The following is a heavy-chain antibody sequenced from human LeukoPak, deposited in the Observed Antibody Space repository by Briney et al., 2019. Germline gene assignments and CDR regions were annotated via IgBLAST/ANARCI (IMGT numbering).Heavy chain of an antibody. D-gene: IGHD3-22*01. Sequence: GGSLRLSCAASGFTVSSNYMSWVRQAPGKGLEWVSVIYSGGSTYYADSVKGRFTISRDNAKNTLYLQMNSLRAEDTAVYYCARRRYDSSGYYFDYWGQGTLVTVSS. V-gene: IGHV3-53*01. CDR1: GFTVSSNY. CDR3: ARRRYDSSGYYFDY. J-gene: IGHJ4*02. CDR2: IYSGGST.